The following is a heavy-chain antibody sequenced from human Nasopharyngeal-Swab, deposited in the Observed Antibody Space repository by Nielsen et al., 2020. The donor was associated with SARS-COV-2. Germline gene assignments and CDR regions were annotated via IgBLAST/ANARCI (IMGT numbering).Heavy chain of an antibody. CDR2: INHSGST. J-gene: IGHJ5*02. Sequence: SETLSLTCAVYGGSFSGYYWSWIRHPPGKGLEWIGEINHSGSTNYNPSLKSRVTISVDTSKNQFSLKLSSVTAADTAVYYCARGGYSGYDSSNWFDPWGQGTLVTVSS. CDR1: GGSFSGYY. CDR3: ARGGYSGYDSSNWFDP. V-gene: IGHV4-34*01. D-gene: IGHD5-12*01.